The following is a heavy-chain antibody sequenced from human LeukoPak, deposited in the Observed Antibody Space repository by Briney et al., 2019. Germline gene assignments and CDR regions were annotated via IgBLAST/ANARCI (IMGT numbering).Heavy chain of an antibody. CDR3: AKDWVVRGVISY. CDR2: ISYDGNNK. J-gene: IGHJ4*02. Sequence: GGSLRLSCAASGFTFSSYVMHCVRQAPGKGLEWVAGISYDGNNKYYAESVKGRFTISRDNSKNTLYLQMNSLRDEDTAVYYCAKDWVVRGVISYWGQGTLVTVSS. D-gene: IGHD3-10*01. V-gene: IGHV3-30*18. CDR1: GFTFSSYV.